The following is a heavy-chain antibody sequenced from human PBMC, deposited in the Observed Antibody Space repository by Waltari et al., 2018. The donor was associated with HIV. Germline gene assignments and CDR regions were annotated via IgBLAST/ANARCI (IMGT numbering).Heavy chain of an antibody. CDR1: GRPIPSSKYY. Sequence: LQLQESSPGLVQPSATLSPTCTLSGRPIPSSKYYWTRIRHPPGKGLEWIGNVYYKGDTNYKPSLKSRVAITVDTSKNQFFLTLYSVTAADTATYFCARDQRGDYNFWSLPNHNYGMDVWGQGTTVSVSS. CDR2: VYYKGDT. CDR3: ARDQRGDYNFWSLPNHNYGMDV. J-gene: IGHJ6*02. V-gene: IGHV4-39*07. D-gene: IGHD3-3*01.